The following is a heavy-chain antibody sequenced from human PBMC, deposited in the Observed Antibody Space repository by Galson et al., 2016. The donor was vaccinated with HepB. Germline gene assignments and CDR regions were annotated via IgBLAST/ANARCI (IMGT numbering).Heavy chain of an antibody. V-gene: IGHV5-10-1*01. CDR1: GYSFTDYW. D-gene: IGHD3-22*01. Sequence: QSGAEVKKPGESLRISCKASGYSFTDYWITWVRQMPGKGLEWMGKIDPSDSYTKYSPSFQGHVTISADKSITTAYLQWNSLKASDTAMYYCARLWPYYDSSGNYVLPGFCYFDSWGQGTLVTASS. CDR2: IDPSDSYT. CDR3: ARLWPYYDSSGNYVLPGFCYFDS. J-gene: IGHJ4*02.